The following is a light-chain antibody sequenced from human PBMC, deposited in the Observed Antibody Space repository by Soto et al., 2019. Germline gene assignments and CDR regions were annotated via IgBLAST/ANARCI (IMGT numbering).Light chain of an antibody. CDR3: QHCDSSRLT. CDR2: SVS. CDR1: QSVSNDY. J-gene: IGKJ4*01. V-gene: IGKV3-20*01. Sequence: EMVLTQSPGTLSLSPVDRATLSCRASQSVSNDYVAWVQQKPGQTPRLLIYSVSSRATGIPDRFSGSASGTDFTLTISRLEPEDFAVYFCQHCDSSRLTFGGGTKVDIK.